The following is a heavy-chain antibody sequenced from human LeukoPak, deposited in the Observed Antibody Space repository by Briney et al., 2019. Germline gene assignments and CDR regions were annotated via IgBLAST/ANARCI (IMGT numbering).Heavy chain of an antibody. Sequence: GGSLRLSCAASGFTFSSYAMSWVRQAPGKGLEWVANINQGGSVKYYVDSVKGRFTISRDDAKNSLYVQMNSLRDEDTAVYYCARVGYSGWNLEYWGQGTLVTVSS. CDR3: ARVGYSGWNLEY. CDR2: INQGGSVK. D-gene: IGHD5-12*01. V-gene: IGHV3-7*01. CDR1: GFTFSSYA. J-gene: IGHJ4*02.